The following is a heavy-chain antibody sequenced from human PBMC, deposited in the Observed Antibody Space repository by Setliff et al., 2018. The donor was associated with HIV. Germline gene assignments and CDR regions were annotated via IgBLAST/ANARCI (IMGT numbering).Heavy chain of an antibody. CDR2: ISAYNGNT. D-gene: IGHD3-3*01. J-gene: IGHJ3*02. V-gene: IGHV1-18*01. Sequence: ASVKVSCKASGYTFTSDGISWVRQAPGQGLEWMGWISAYNGNTNYAQKLQGRVTMTTDTSTSTAYMELRSLRSDDTAVYYCARGSSSITIFGVVTPRDAFDIWGQGTMVTVSS. CDR3: ARGSSSITIFGVVTPRDAFDI. CDR1: GYTFTSDG.